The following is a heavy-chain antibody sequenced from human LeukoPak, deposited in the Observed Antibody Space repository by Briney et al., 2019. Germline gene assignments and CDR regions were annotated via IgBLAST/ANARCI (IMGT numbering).Heavy chain of an antibody. D-gene: IGHD5-12*01. CDR2: INPKSGSA. Sequence: ASVKVSCKASGYTFTGYYMHWVRQAPGQGLEWMGWINPKSGSANYAQKLRGSVTMTRDTSISTAYMELSRLRPDDTAVYYCTSSLEATILWGQGTLVPVSS. V-gene: IGHV1-2*02. CDR3: TSSLEATIL. J-gene: IGHJ4*02. CDR1: GYTFTGYY.